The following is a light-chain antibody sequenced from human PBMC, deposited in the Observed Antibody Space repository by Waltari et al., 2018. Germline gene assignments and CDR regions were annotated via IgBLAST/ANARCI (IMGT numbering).Light chain of an antibody. V-gene: IGKV3-15*01. Sequence: EVVMTQSPATLSVSQGERATLSCRASQSISINMVWYQKRPGQAPRLLIYEAAMRATDIPARFSGSGYGKEFTLTISSVQSEDAAVYYCQQFNDWPRTFGQGTKVEIK. J-gene: IGKJ1*01. CDR3: QQFNDWPRT. CDR2: EAA. CDR1: QSISIN.